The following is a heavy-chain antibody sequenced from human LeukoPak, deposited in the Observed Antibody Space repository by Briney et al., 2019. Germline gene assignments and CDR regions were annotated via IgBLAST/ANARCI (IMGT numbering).Heavy chain of an antibody. J-gene: IGHJ5*02. D-gene: IGHD4-17*01. CDR3: ARGVRVTVTTSWFDP. V-gene: IGHV1-8*01. Sequence: ASVKVSCKASGYTFTSYDINWVRQATGRGLEWMGWMNPNSGNTGYAQKFQGRVTMTRNTSISTAYMELSSLRSEDTAVYYCARGVRVTVTTSWFDPWGQGTLVTVSS. CDR1: GYTFTSYD. CDR2: MNPNSGNT.